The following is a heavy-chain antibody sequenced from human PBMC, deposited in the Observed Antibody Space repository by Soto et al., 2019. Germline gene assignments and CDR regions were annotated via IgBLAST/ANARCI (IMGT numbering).Heavy chain of an antibody. CDR1: GGSISSGGYS. J-gene: IGHJ4*02. V-gene: IGHV4-30-2*01. CDR2: IYHSGST. Sequence: SETLSLTCAVSGGSISSGGYSWSWIRQPPGKGLEWIGYIYHSGSTYYNPSLKSRVTISVDRSKNQFSLKLSSVTAADTAVYYCTRDHRWAFDYWGQGALVTVSS. D-gene: IGHD3-16*01. CDR3: TRDHRWAFDY.